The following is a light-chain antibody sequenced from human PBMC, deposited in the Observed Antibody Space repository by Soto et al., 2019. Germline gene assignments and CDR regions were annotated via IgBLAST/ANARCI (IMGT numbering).Light chain of an antibody. CDR3: QQYGDSPT. CDR1: QSVSSSF. CDR2: GAS. Sequence: DIVLTQSPGTLSLFPGEGATLSCRASQSVSSSFLAWYQQKPGQAPRLLIYGASSRATGIPDRFSGRGSGTDFSLTISRLEPEDFAVYYCQQYGDSPTFGGGTKVDIK. V-gene: IGKV3-20*01. J-gene: IGKJ4*01.